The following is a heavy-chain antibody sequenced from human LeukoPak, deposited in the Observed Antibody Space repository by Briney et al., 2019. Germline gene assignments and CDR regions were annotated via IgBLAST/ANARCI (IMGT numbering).Heavy chain of an antibody. CDR2: INHNGST. CDR1: GGSFSGYY. J-gene: IGHJ4*02. Sequence: SETLSLTCAVYGGSFSGYYWSWIRQPPGKGLEWIGEINHNGSTNYNPSLKSRVTISVDTSMNQFSLKLSSVTAADTAVYYCARSLCEGASCYRGSIDYWGQGTLVTVSS. CDR3: ARSLCEGASCYRGSIDY. V-gene: IGHV4-34*01. D-gene: IGHD2-2*01.